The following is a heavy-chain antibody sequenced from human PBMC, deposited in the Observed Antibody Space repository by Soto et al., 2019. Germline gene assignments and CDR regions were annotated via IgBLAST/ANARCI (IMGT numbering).Heavy chain of an antibody. V-gene: IGHV2-70*01. D-gene: IGHD3-10*01. Sequence: SGPAGEPTQTLTLTCTFSGFSLSTSGMCVSWIRQPPGKALEWLALIDWDDDKYYSTSLKTRLTISKDTSKNQVVLAMTNMDPVDTATYYCARGKEYYYGSGSYFWFDPWGQGTLVTVSS. J-gene: IGHJ5*02. CDR3: ARGKEYYYGSGSYFWFDP. CDR1: GFSLSTSGMC. CDR2: IDWDDDK.